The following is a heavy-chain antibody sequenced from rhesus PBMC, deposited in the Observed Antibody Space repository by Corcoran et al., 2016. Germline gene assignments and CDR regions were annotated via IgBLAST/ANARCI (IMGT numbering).Heavy chain of an antibody. CDR3: ARYGIAAAPDDAFDF. D-gene: IGHD6-25*01. Sequence: QVQLQESGPGLVKPSETLSLTCAVSGGSFSSYWWSGIRQPQGKGLEWVGEINGNSGSTNYNPSLKSRVTISKDASKNQFSLKLSSVTAADAAVYYCARYGIAAAPDDAFDFWGQGLRVTVSS. V-gene: IGHV4-80*01. CDR1: GGSFSSYW. CDR2: INGNSGST. J-gene: IGHJ3*01.